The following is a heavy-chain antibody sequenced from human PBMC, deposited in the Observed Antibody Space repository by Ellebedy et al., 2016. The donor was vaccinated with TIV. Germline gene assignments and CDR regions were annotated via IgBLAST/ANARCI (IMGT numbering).Heavy chain of an antibody. D-gene: IGHD3-22*01. Sequence: PGGSLRLSCAASGFTFSSNAMHWVRQAPGKGLEWEAVIPYDASKKYYADSVKGRFTISRYNSKNTLYLQMTNLRAEDTAVYYCARGDSRVKNAFDIWGQGTVVTVSS. CDR3: ARGDSRVKNAFDI. CDR2: IPYDASKK. V-gene: IGHV3-30-3*01. CDR1: GFTFSSNA. J-gene: IGHJ3*02.